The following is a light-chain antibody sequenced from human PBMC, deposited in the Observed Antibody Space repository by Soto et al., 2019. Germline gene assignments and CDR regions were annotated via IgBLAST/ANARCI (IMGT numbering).Light chain of an antibody. CDR3: SSYTSSNTYV. V-gene: IGLV2-14*03. J-gene: IGLJ1*01. CDR2: DVS. Sequence: QSALTQPASVSGSPGQSITISCTGTSSDVGAYNYVSWYQQHPGKAPKFIIYDVSNRPSGVSNRFSGSESGNTASLTISGLQAEDEADYYCSSYTSSNTYVFATGTKLTVL. CDR1: SSDVGAYNY.